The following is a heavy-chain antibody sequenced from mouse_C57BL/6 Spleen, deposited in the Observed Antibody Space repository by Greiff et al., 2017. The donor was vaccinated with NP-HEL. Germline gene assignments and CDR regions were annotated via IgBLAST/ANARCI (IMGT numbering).Heavy chain of an antibody. CDR3: ASDYGSGWWYFDV. Sequence: EVQPQQSGPELVKPGASVKMFCKASGYTFTDYNMHWVKQSHGKSLEWIGYINPNNGGTSYNQKFKGKATLTVNKSPSTAYMELRSLTSEDSAVYYCASDYGSGWWYFDVWGTGTTITVSS. V-gene: IGHV1-22*01. CDR2: INPNNGGT. CDR1: GYTFTDYN. D-gene: IGHD1-1*01. J-gene: IGHJ1*03.